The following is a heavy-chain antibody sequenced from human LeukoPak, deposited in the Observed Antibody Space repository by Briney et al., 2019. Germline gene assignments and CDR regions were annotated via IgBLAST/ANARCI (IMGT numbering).Heavy chain of an antibody. CDR1: GYTFTGYY. CDR2: INPNSGGT. D-gene: IGHD2-15*01. Sequence: GASVKVSCKASGYTFTGYYMHWVRQAPGQGLEWMGRINPNSGGTNYAQKFPARVTMTRDTSISTAYMELSRLRSDDAAVYYCARTWRYCSGGSCYTWDYWGQGTLVTVAS. V-gene: IGHV1-2*06. J-gene: IGHJ4*02. CDR3: ARTWRYCSGGSCYTWDY.